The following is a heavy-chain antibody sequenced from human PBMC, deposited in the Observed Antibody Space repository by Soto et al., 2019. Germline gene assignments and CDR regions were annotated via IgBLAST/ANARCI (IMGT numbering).Heavy chain of an antibody. CDR3: ARGVTAATEIDY. J-gene: IGHJ4*02. D-gene: IGHD2-21*02. Sequence: ASVKVSCKASGYTFTGYAMHWVRQAPGQRLEWMGWINAGNGNTKYSQKFQGRVTITRDTSASTAYMELSSLRSEDTAVYYCARGVTAATEIDYWGQGTLVTVSS. CDR2: INAGNGNT. CDR1: GYTFTGYA. V-gene: IGHV1-3*01.